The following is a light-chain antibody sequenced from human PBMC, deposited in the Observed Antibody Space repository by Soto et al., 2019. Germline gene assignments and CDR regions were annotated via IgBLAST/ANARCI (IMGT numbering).Light chain of an antibody. J-gene: IGKJ1*01. V-gene: IGKV3-20*01. CDR2: DAS. CDR3: QQNASSTLT. Sequence: EVVLTQSPGTLSLSPGERATLYCWASRSVSSSSLAWYQQKPGQAPRLLISDASTRATGIPDRFSGSGSGTDFSLAINRLEPEDVAVYYFQQNASSTLTFYQGTKLEI. CDR1: RSVSSSS.